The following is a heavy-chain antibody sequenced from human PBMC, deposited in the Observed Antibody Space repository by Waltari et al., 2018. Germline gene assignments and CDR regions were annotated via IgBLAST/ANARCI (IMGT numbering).Heavy chain of an antibody. CDR1: GYTFTSYG. D-gene: IGHD3-3*01. CDR2: ISAYNGNT. CDR3: ARDLRFLEWLFLSVDSDAFDI. J-gene: IGHJ3*02. Sequence: LVQSGAEVKKPGASVKVSCKASGYTFTSYGISWVRQAPGQGLEWMGWISAYNGNTNYAQKLQGRVTMTTDTSTSTAYMELRSLRSDDTAVYYCARDLRFLEWLFLSVDSDAFDIWGQGTMVTVSS. V-gene: IGHV1-18*01.